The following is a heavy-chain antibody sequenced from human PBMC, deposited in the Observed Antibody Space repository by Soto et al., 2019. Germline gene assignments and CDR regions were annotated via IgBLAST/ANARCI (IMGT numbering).Heavy chain of an antibody. CDR2: LIHGGST. Sequence: SETLSLTCAIYGASLGGFHWTWLRQAPGEGLEWIGELIHGGSTNYNPSLKSRVSFSLDTSKNQFSLHLMSVTAADTAVYYCARSPLGYDYVRQTWREVGDSFDIWGRGTMVTVSS. D-gene: IGHD3-16*01. J-gene: IGHJ3*02. V-gene: IGHV4-34*12. CDR1: GASLGGFH. CDR3: ARSPLGYDYVRQTWREVGDSFDI.